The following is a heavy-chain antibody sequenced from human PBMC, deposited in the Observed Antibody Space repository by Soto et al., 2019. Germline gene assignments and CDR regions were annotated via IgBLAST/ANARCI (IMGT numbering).Heavy chain of an antibody. J-gene: IGHJ4*02. CDR2: ISYDGSNK. CDR1: GFTFSSYA. V-gene: IGHV3-30-3*01. CDR3: ARALGDFDY. Sequence: PGGSLRLSCAASGFTFSSYAMHWVRQAPGKGLEWVAVISYDGSNKYYADSVKGRFTISRDNSKNTLYLQMNSLRAEDTAVYYCARALGDFDYWGQGTLVTVSS. D-gene: IGHD3-16*01.